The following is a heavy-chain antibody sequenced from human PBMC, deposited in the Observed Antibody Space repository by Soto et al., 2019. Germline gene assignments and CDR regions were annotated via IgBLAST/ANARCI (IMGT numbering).Heavy chain of an antibody. J-gene: IGHJ6*03. D-gene: IGHD2-8*02. CDR3: ARRRILGVYYMDV. Sequence: PSETLSLTCTVSGGSISSSSYYWGWIRQPPGKGLEWIGSIYYSGSTYYNPSLKSRVTISVDTSKNQFSLKLSSATAADTAVYYCARRRILGVYYMDVRGKGTTVTGSS. CDR2: IYYSGST. V-gene: IGHV4-39*01. CDR1: GGSISSSSYY.